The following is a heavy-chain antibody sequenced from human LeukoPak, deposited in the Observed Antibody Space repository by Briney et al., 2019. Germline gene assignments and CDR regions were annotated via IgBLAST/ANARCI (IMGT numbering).Heavy chain of an antibody. J-gene: IGHJ4*02. CDR3: ARVTHYYDSSGYGPSDY. V-gene: IGHV3-33*01. CDR2: IWYDGSKK. Sequence: PGGSLRLSCAASGFTFSSYGMHWVRQAPGKGLEWVAVIWYDGSKKYYADSVKGRFTISRDNSKNTLYLQMNSLRAEDTAVYYCARVTHYYDSSGYGPSDYWGQGTLVTVSS. CDR1: GFTFSSYG. D-gene: IGHD3-22*01.